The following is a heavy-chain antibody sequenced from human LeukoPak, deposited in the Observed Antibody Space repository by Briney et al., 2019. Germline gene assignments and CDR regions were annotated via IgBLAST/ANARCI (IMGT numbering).Heavy chain of an antibody. J-gene: IGHJ5*02. CDR2: ISDYNGNT. CDR3: ARGGPSGQKPLGLDWFDP. V-gene: IGHV1-18*01. CDR1: GYTFTSYG. D-gene: IGHD3-10*01. Sequence: GASVKVSCKASGYTFTSYGISWVRQAPGQGLEWMGWISDYNGNTKYVEKLQGRVTMITDTSTSTAYMELRSLRSDDTAVYYCARGGPSGQKPLGLDWFDPWGQGTLVTVSS.